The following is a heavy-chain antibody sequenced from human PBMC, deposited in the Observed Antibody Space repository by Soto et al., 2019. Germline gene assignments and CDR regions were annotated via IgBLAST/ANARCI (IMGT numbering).Heavy chain of an antibody. Sequence: GGSLRLSCAASGFSFSVFGMSWVRQAPGKGLGWVSSIGSNGGHIYYADSVKGRFTISRDSAKNSMYLQMSSLRVEDTAVYYCAREGLALSVTRANSYYGMDVWGQGTTVTVSS. D-gene: IGHD2-8*01. V-gene: IGHV3-21*01. CDR2: IGSNGGHI. J-gene: IGHJ6*02. CDR1: GFSFSVFG. CDR3: AREGLALSVTRANSYYGMDV.